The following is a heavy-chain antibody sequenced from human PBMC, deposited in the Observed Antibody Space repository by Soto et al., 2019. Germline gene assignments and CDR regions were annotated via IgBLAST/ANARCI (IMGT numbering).Heavy chain of an antibody. CDR3: ARGPGGGYYYYGMDV. CDR2: ISAYNGNT. CDR1: GYTFTSYG. D-gene: IGHD3-16*01. Sequence: GASVKVSCKASGYTFTSYGISWVRQAPGQGLEWMGWISAYNGNTNYAQKLQGRVTMTTDTSTSTAYMELSSLRSEDTAVYYCARGPGGGYYYYGMDVWGQGTTVTVSS. J-gene: IGHJ6*02. V-gene: IGHV1-18*01.